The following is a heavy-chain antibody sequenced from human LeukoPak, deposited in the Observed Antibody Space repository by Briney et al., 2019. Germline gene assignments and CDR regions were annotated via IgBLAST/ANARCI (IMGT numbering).Heavy chain of an antibody. D-gene: IGHD3-9*01. CDR3: ARDSTYYDILTEP. Sequence: PGGSLRLSCAASGFTFSSYSMNWVRQAPGKGLEWVSSISSSSSYIYYADSVKGRFTISRDNAKNSLYLQVNSLRAEDTAVYYCARDSTYYDILTEPWGQGTLVTVSS. CDR2: ISSSSSYI. V-gene: IGHV3-21*01. CDR1: GFTFSSYS. J-gene: IGHJ4*02.